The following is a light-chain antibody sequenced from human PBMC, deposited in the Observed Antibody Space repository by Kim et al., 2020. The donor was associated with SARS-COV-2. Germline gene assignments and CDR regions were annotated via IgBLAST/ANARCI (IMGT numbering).Light chain of an antibody. V-gene: IGLV6-57*03. J-gene: IGLJ2*01. CDR1: SGSIDDNY. CDR3: QSYNRDNVL. Sequence: GKTVTLSGTRRSGSIDDNYVQWYQQRPGGGPTAVIYEDDQRPSGVSDRFSGSIDNSSNSASLTISGLRTEDEADYYCQSYNRDNVLFGGGTQLTVL. CDR2: EDD.